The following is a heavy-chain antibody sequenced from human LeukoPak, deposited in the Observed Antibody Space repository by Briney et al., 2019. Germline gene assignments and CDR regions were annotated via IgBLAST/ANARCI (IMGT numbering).Heavy chain of an antibody. D-gene: IGHD6-19*01. CDR1: GFTFSSYS. CDR3: AREAVAGHYGMDV. Sequence: GGSLRLSCAASGFTFSSYSMNWVRQAPGKGLEWVSSISSSSSYIYYADSVKGRFTISRDNAKNSLYLQMNRLRAEDTAVYYCAREAVAGHYGMDVWGQGTTVTVSS. V-gene: IGHV3-21*01. CDR2: ISSSSSYI. J-gene: IGHJ6*02.